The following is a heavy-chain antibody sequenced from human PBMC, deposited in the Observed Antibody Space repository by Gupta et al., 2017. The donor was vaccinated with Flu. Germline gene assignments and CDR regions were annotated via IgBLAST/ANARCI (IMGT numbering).Heavy chain of an antibody. J-gene: IGHJ6*02. V-gene: IGHV1-18*01. CDR1: TFTSYG. D-gene: IGHD4-17*01. CDR3: ARTGDYRSGMDV. CDR2: ISTYNGNT. Sequence: TFTSYGISWVRKAAGQGLEWMGWISTYNGNTNYALKFQGRVTTTTDTSTSTVYMELRSLRYDDAAVYYCARTGDYRSGMDVWGQGTTVTVSS.